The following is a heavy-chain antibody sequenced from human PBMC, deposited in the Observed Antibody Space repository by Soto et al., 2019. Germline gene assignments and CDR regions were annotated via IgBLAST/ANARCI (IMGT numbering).Heavy chain of an antibody. J-gene: IGHJ5*01. CDR1: GFILNNYA. CDR3: AKDLGYSSNWYVFGS. CDR2: SSANGVRA. V-gene: IGHV3-23*01. Sequence: EVQLLESGGGLVQPGGSLRLSCAGSGFILNNYAMSWVRQAPGKGLEWVAASSANGVRAYYADSVKGRFTISRDNSKNTLYLEMKNLGVEDTAAYYCAKDLGYSSNWYVFGSWGQGTPVTVSS. D-gene: IGHD6-19*01.